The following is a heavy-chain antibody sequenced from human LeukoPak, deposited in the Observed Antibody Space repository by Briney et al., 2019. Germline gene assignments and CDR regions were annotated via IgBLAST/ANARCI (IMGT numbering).Heavy chain of an antibody. D-gene: IGHD2-15*01. Sequence: GGSLRLSCAASGFTFSSYSMNWVRQAPGKGLEWVSYISSSSSTIYYADSVRGRFTISRDNAKNSLYLQMNSLRAEDTAVYSCARGADGVSSNSRGWFDPWGQGTLVTVSS. J-gene: IGHJ5*02. CDR3: ARGADGVSSNSRGWFDP. CDR2: ISSSSSTI. CDR1: GFTFSSYS. V-gene: IGHV3-48*04.